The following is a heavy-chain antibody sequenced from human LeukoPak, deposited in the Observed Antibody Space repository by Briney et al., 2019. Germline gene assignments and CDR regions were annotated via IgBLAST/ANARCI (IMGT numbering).Heavy chain of an antibody. Sequence: PGGSLRLSCAASGFTFTSYSMSWVRQAPGKGLEWVSGTSDRGDYTYYADSVKGRFTISRDNSKNTLYLQMNSLRAEDTAVYYCAKGRNYYDSSGYYIGDDYFDYWGQGTLVTVSS. CDR3: AKGRNYYDSSGYYIGDDYFDY. D-gene: IGHD3-22*01. J-gene: IGHJ4*02. CDR2: TSDRGDYT. CDR1: GFTFTSYS. V-gene: IGHV3-23*01.